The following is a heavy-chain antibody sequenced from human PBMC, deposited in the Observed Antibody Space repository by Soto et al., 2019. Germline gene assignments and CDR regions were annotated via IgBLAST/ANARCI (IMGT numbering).Heavy chain of an antibody. CDR1: VYTSTSSA. V-gene: IGHV1-3*01. J-gene: IGHJ4*02. Sequence: ASVRVSCKASVYTSTSSAMHWVRQAPGQRLEWMGWINAGNGNTKYSQKFQGRVTITRDTSASTAYMELSSLRSEDTAVYYCARDLGGWPDYWGQGTLVTVSS. CDR3: ARDLGGWPDY. D-gene: IGHD2-15*01. CDR2: INAGNGNT.